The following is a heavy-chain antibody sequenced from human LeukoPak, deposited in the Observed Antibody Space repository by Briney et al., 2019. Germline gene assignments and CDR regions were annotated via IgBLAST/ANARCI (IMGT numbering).Heavy chain of an antibody. J-gene: IGHJ4*02. CDR3: AKVGGSYPFFDY. CDR1: GFTFSSYS. CDR2: ISGSGGST. D-gene: IGHD1-26*01. V-gene: IGHV3-23*01. Sequence: EARGSLRLSCAASGFTFSSYSMNWVRQAPGKGLEWVSAISGSGGSTYYADSVKGRFTISRDNSKNTLYLQMNSLRAEDTAVYYCAKVGGSYPFFDYWGQGTLVTVSS.